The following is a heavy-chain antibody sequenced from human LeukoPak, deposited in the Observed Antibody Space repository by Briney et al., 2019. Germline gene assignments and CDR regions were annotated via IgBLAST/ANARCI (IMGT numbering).Heavy chain of an antibody. D-gene: IGHD3-10*01. Sequence: PGGPLRLSCAASGFSLRTSWMSWVRQAPGKGLEWVGNIKQDGSEKNYVDSVKGRFTISRDNAKNSLYLQMNSLRAEDTAVYYCAKDGGGPLDWGQGTLVTVSS. J-gene: IGHJ4*02. V-gene: IGHV3-7*04. CDR1: GFSLRTSW. CDR3: AKDGGGPLD. CDR2: IKQDGSEK.